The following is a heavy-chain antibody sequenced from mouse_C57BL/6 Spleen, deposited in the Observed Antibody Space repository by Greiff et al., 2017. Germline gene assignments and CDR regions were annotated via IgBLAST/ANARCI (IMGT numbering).Heavy chain of an antibody. D-gene: IGHD4-1*01. CDR2: INPNNGGT. CDR1: GYTFTDYY. CDR3: ARKEIDWVFAY. J-gene: IGHJ3*01. Sequence: VQLQQSGPELVKPGASVKISCKASGYTFTDYYLNWVKQSHGKSLEWIGDINPNNGGTSYNQKFKGKATLTVDKSSSTAYMELRSRTSEDAAVYYGARKEIDWVFAYWGQGTLVTVSA. V-gene: IGHV1-26*01.